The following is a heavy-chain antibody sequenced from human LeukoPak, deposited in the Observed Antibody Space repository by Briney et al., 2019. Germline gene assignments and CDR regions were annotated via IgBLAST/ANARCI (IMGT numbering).Heavy chain of an antibody. CDR2: IRDSGEA. CDR3: ARDRAANQDWVEFDP. CDR1: GFTFKSYG. V-gene: IGHV3-30*02. J-gene: IGHJ5*02. D-gene: IGHD3/OR15-3a*01. Sequence: GGSLRLSCAASGFTFKSYGMHWVRQAPGKGLEWVGLIRDSGEAFYADFARGRFAISRDESENTLYLQMNSLRVEDTAVYFCARDRAANQDWVEFDPWGQGTPVIVSS.